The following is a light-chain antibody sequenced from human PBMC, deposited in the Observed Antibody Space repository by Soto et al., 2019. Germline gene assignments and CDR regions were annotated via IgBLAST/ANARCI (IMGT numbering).Light chain of an antibody. CDR2: KAS. CDR3: QQYNIYPRT. CDR1: QSISNW. Sequence: DIQMTQSPFTLSASVGDRVTITCRASQSISNWLAWYQQKPGKAPKLLIYKASTLETGVPSRFSGSGSGTEFTLTISSLQPDDSATYYCQQYNIYPRTFGQGTKVEIK. V-gene: IGKV1-5*03. J-gene: IGKJ1*01.